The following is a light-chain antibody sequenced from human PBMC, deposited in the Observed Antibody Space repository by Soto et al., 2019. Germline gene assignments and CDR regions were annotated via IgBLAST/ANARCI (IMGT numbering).Light chain of an antibody. CDR1: NSNIGRNI. CDR2: NNN. J-gene: IGLJ2*01. Sequence: QLVLTQPPSASGTPGQRVTISCSGSNSNIGRNIVNWYQQLPGTAPKLLIYNNNQRPSGIPDRFSGSKSGTSASLAISGLQSEDEADYYCAAWDDSLNGVVFGGGTKVTVL. CDR3: AAWDDSLNGVV. V-gene: IGLV1-44*01.